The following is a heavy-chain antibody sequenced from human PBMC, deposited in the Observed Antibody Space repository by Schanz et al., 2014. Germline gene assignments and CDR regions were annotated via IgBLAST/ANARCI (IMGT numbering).Heavy chain of an antibody. CDR1: GYTFTSYS. CDR2: IIPILGIA. D-gene: IGHD3-22*01. CDR3: ARSNYYDNSDYYNSFDY. J-gene: IGHJ4*02. V-gene: IGHV1-69*09. Sequence: QVQLVQSGAEVKKPGASVKVSCKASGYTFTSYSMHWVRQAPGQGLEWMGRIIPILGIANYAQKFQGRVTNTADKSTSTAYMDLSSLRPEDTAVYYCARSNYYDNSDYYNSFDYWGQGTLVTVSS.